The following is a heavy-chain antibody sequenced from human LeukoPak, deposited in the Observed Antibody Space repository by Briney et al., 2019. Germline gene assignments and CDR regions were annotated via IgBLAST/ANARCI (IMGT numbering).Heavy chain of an antibody. CDR3: AQGSLRFLNGMDA. D-gene: IGHD3-3*01. J-gene: IGHJ6*02. CDR1: GGTFSSYA. V-gene: IGHV1-69*04. CDR2: IIPISGIA. Sequence: SVKVSCKASGGTFSSYAISWVRQAPGQGLEWMGRIIPISGIANYAQKFQGRVTITADKSTSTAYMELSSLRSEDTAVYYCAQGSLRFLNGMDAWGQGTTVTVSS.